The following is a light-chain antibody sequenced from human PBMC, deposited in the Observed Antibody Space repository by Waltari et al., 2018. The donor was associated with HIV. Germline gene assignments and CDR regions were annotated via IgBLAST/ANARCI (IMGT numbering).Light chain of an antibody. CDR3: CSYADTYFVV. V-gene: IGLV2-11*01. J-gene: IGLJ2*01. CDR1: SSDVGGYNS. CDR2: DVT. Sequence: QSALTQPRSVSGSPGQSVTISCTGTSSDVGGYNSVSWYQHHPNKVPTLLIYDVTRRPSRVPDRCSGSKSGITASLTTSGRQAEDGADYDCCSYADTYFVVFGGRTTLTVL.